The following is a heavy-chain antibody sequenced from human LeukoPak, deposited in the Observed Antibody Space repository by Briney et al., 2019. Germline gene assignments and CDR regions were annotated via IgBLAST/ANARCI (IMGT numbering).Heavy chain of an antibody. Sequence: GGSLRLSCAASGFTFSSYWMRWVRQAPGKGLVWVSRINSDGSSTSYADSVKGRFTISRDNAKNTLYLQMNSLRAEDTAVYYCARAGRSSGFDYWGQGTLVTVSS. D-gene: IGHD6-19*01. J-gene: IGHJ4*02. CDR2: INSDGSST. V-gene: IGHV3-74*01. CDR1: GFTFSSYW. CDR3: ARAGRSSGFDY.